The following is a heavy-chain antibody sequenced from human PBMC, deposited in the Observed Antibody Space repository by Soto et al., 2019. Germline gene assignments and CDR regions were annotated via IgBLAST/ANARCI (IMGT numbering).Heavy chain of an antibody. CDR2: VNSDGSST. V-gene: IGHV3-74*01. J-gene: IGHJ4*02. D-gene: IGHD1-1*01. CDR1: GFTFSNYW. Sequence: EVQLVESGGGLVQPGGSLGLSCAASGFTFSNYWMHWVRQAPGKGLVWVSSVNSDGSSTSYADSVKGRFTISRDNAKNTLSLQMNSLRAEDTAVYYCARDGAERKLAYWGQGTLVTASS. CDR3: ARDGAERKLAY.